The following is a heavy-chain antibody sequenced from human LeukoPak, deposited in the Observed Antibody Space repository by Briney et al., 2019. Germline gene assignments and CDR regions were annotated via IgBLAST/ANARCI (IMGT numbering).Heavy chain of an antibody. CDR2: LYYGVST. CDR3: ARGRQNYGDYPY. CDR1: GFTVSGDY. V-gene: IGHV3-53*01. Sequence: GGSLRLSCVVSGFTVSGDYISWFRQAPGKGLEWVSVLYYGVSTFYKDSVRGRFTTSGDKFKDTVYLQMNSLRAEDTAVYYCARGRQNYGDYPYWGQGTLVTVSS. J-gene: IGHJ4*02. D-gene: IGHD4-17*01.